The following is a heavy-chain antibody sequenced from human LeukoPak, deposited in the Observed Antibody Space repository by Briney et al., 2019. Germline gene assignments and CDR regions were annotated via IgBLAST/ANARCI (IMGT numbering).Heavy chain of an antibody. V-gene: IGHV5-51*01. CDR3: ARQAGYSRTYYDY. Sequence: GESLKISFKGLGSGFTDYWIAWGRGRPEKGREGRGNVYPGDSETRYSPSLQGQVTISADKSISTAYLQWSSLKASDSAMYYCARQAGYSRTYYDYWGQGTMVTVSS. CDR1: GSGFTDYW. J-gene: IGHJ4*02. CDR2: VYPGDSET. D-gene: IGHD1-26*01.